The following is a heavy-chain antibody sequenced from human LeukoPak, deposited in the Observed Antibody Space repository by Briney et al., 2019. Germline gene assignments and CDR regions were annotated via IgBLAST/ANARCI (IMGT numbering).Heavy chain of an antibody. CDR3: ARIHDGAYPSLDH. V-gene: IGHV3-23*01. CDR1: GFTFSSYA. D-gene: IGHD4-17*01. CDR2: ISGSGGST. J-gene: IGHJ4*02. Sequence: PGGSLRLSCAASGFTFSSYAMSWVRQAPGKGLEWVSAISGSGGSTYYADSVKGRFTISRDNSKNILYLQMNTLRAEDTAVYFCARIHDGAYPSLDHWGQGTLVTVSS.